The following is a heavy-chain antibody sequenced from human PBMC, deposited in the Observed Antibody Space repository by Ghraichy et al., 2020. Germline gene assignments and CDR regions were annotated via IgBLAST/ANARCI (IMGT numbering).Heavy chain of an antibody. CDR2: IYYSGST. V-gene: IGHV4-59*01. Sequence: SQTLSLTCTVSGGSISSYYWSWIRQPPGKGLEWIGYIYYSGSTNYNPSLKSRVTISVDTSKNQFSLKLSSVTAADTAVYYCARVGFDYGGNLHRSNWYFDLWGRGTLVTVSS. D-gene: IGHD4-23*01. J-gene: IGHJ2*01. CDR1: GGSISSYY. CDR3: ARVGFDYGGNLHRSNWYFDL.